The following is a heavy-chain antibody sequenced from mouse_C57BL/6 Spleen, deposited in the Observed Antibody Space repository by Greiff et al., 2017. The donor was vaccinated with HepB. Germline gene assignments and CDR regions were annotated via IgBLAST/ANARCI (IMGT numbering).Heavy chain of an antibody. Sequence: VQLKQSVAELVRPGASVKLSCTASGFNIKNTYMHWVKQRPEQGLEWIGRIDPANGNTKYAPKFQGKATITADTSSNTAYLQLSSLTSEDTAIYYCAGDSATVVAHWYFDVWGTGTTVTVSS. CDR1: GFNIKNTY. CDR2: IDPANGNT. J-gene: IGHJ1*03. V-gene: IGHV14-3*01. CDR3: AGDSATVVAHWYFDV. D-gene: IGHD1-1*01.